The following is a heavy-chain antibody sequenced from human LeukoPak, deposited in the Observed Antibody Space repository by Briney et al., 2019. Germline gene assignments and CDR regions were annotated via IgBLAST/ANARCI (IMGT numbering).Heavy chain of an antibody. V-gene: IGHV2-70*01. CDR2: IDWDDDK. Sequence: SGPALLQPTQPLTLTCTFSGFSLTTSGMCVSWIRQPPGKALEWLALIDWDDDKFYSTSLKTRLTISKDTSKNQVVLTMTNMDPVDTATYYCARTRFGDQGSRIDFWGQGTLVTVSP. J-gene: IGHJ4*02. CDR3: ARTRFGDQGSRIDF. CDR1: GFSLTTSGMC. D-gene: IGHD3-10*01.